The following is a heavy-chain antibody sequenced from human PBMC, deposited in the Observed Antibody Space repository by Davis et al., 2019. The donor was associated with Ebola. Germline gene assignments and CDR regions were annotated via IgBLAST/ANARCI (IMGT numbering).Heavy chain of an antibody. CDR3: ARGSSTGQRQRFDP. CDR2: VYDSGRT. CDR1: GGSINDYY. Sequence: MPGGSLRLSCTVSGGSINDYYWSWIRQPPGKGLEWIGFVYDSGRTNYNPSLRSRITISLQTSTKQVSLKLTSVTAADTAVYYCARGSSTGQRQRFDPWGQGTLVIVSS. D-gene: IGHD6-25*01. V-gene: IGHV4-59*12. J-gene: IGHJ5*02.